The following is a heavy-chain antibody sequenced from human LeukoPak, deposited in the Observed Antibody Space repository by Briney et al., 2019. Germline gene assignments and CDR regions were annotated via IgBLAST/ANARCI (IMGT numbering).Heavy chain of an antibody. CDR2: ISSSGSAK. D-gene: IGHD3-22*01. CDR3: AMRSSGYFYDY. CDR1: GFTFSNAW. Sequence: PGGSLRLSCAASGFTFSNAWMSWVRQAPGKGLEWVSYISSSGSAKQYADSVKGRFSISRDNAKNSLYLQMNSLRAEDTAVYYCAMRSSGYFYDYWGQGTLVTVSS. V-gene: IGHV3-11*01. J-gene: IGHJ4*02.